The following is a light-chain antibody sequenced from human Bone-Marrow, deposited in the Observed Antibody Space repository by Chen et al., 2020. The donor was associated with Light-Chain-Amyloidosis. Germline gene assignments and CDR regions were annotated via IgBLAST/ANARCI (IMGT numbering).Light chain of an antibody. CDR2: RAS. V-gene: IGKV1-5*03. J-gene: IGKJ2*01. CDR3: QQYNSYTFT. CDR1: QDIGDW. Sequence: DIRMTQSPSTLSASVGDRVTITCRASQDIGDWLAWFQHKPGRAPNLLIYRASNLESGVPSRFTGSGSGTDFTLTIISLQPDDFATYFCQQYNSYTFTFGPGTKL.